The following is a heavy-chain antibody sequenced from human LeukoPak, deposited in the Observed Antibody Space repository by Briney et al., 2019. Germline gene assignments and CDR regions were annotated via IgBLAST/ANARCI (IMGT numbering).Heavy chain of an antibody. CDR1: GFTVSTNY. Sequence: PGGSLRLSCAASGFTVSTNYMNWVRQAPGKGLEWVSYISSSGSTIYYADSVKGRFTISRDNAKNSLYLQMNSLRAEDTAVYYCARVVRWLQYRFDYWGQGTLVTVSS. V-gene: IGHV3-11*04. CDR3: ARVVRWLQYRFDY. CDR2: ISSSGSTI. J-gene: IGHJ4*02. D-gene: IGHD5-24*01.